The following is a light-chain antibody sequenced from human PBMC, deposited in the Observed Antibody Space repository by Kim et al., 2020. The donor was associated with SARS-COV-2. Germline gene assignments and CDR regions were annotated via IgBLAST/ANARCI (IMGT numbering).Light chain of an antibody. Sequence: APGERAPPSSRASQRINSRYLAWYQQKPGQAPRLLIYSASSRATGIPDRFSGSGSGTDFSLTISRPEPEDFAVYYCQQFNHSPWTFGQGTKVDIK. J-gene: IGKJ1*01. V-gene: IGKV3-20*01. CDR2: SAS. CDR3: QQFNHSPWT. CDR1: QRINSRY.